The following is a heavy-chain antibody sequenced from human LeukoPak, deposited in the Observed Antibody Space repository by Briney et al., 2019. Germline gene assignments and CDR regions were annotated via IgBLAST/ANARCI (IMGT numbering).Heavy chain of an antibody. Sequence: GGSLRLSCAASGFTFSSYWMSWVRQAPGKGLEWVANIKQDGSEKYYVDSVKGRFTISRDNAKNSLYLQMNSLRAEDTAVYYCARESGYCSGGSCRTIPMDVWGQGTTVTVSS. CDR2: IKQDGSEK. D-gene: IGHD2-15*01. CDR3: ARESGYCSGGSCRTIPMDV. V-gene: IGHV3-7*01. CDR1: GFTFSSYW. J-gene: IGHJ6*02.